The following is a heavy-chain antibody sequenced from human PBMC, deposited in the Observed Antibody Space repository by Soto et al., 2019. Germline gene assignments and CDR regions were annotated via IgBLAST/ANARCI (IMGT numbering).Heavy chain of an antibody. CDR3: ARDGEGIAIDAFDI. CDR2: IYYSGST. V-gene: IGHV4-59*01. D-gene: IGHD6-13*01. Sequence: SETLSLTCTVSGGSISSYYWSWIRQPPGKGLEWIGYIYYSGSTNYNPSLKSRVTISVDTSKNQFSLKLSSVTAADTAVYYCARDGEGIAIDAFDIWGQGTMVTVSS. CDR1: GGSISSYY. J-gene: IGHJ3*02.